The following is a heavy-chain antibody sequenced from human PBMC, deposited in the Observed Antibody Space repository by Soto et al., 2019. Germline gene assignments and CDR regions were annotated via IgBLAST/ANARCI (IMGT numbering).Heavy chain of an antibody. CDR3: ARVPSP. CDR2: IYHSGST. V-gene: IGHV4-59*12. Sequence: SETLSLTCTVSGDSITTNYWSWIRQPPGKGLEWIGYIYHSGSTYYNPSLKSRVTISVDRSKNQFSLKLSSVTAADTAVYYCARVPSPWGQGTLVTV. CDR1: GDSITTNY. J-gene: IGHJ5*02.